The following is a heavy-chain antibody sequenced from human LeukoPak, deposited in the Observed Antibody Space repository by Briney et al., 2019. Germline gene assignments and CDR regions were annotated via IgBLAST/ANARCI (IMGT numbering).Heavy chain of an antibody. D-gene: IGHD3-10*01. CDR2: IYYSGST. CDR3: ARDRGGFDY. Sequence: PSETLSLTCTVSGGSISSSSYYWGWIRQPPGKGLEWIGSIYYSGSTYYNPSLKSRVTISVDTSKNQFSLKLSSVTAADTAVYYCARDRGGFDYWGQGTLVTVSS. CDR1: GGSISSSSYY. J-gene: IGHJ4*02. V-gene: IGHV4-39*07.